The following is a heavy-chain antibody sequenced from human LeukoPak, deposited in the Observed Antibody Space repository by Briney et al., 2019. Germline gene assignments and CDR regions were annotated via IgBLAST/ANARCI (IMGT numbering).Heavy chain of an antibody. CDR1: GYTFTSYG. CDR3: ARGTMVRGVIIAGLDY. V-gene: IGHV1-18*01. CDR2: ISAYNGNT. Sequence: GASVKVSCKASGYTFTSYGISWVRQAPGQGLEWMGWISAYNGNTNYAQKLQGRVTMTTDTSTSTAYMELRSLRSDDTAVYYWARGTMVRGVIIAGLDYWGQGTLVTVSS. J-gene: IGHJ4*02. D-gene: IGHD3-10*01.